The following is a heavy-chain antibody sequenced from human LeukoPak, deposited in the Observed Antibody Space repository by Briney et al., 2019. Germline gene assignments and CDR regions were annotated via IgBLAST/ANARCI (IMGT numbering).Heavy chain of an antibody. D-gene: IGHD1-26*01. V-gene: IGHV3-21*01. CDR2: ISSSSSYI. CDR3: ARDSGSYYLDY. J-gene: IGHJ4*02. CDR1: GFTFSSYS. Sequence: GGSLRLSCAASGFTFSSYSMNWVRQAPGKGLEWVSSISSSSSYIYYADPVKGRFTISRDNAKNSLYLQMNSLRAEDTAVYYCARDSGSYYLDYWGQGTLVTVSS.